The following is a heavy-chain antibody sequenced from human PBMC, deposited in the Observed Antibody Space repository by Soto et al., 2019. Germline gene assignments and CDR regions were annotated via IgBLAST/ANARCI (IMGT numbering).Heavy chain of an antibody. CDR3: ARGDTYFDY. Sequence: LSLTCTVSGGSISSYYWSWIRQPPGKGLEWIGYIYYSGSTNYNPSLKSRVTISVDTSKNQFSLKLTSVTAADTAVYYCARGDTYFDYWGQGTLVTVSS. CDR2: IYYSGST. V-gene: IGHV4-59*01. J-gene: IGHJ4*02. CDR1: GGSISSYY. D-gene: IGHD5-18*01.